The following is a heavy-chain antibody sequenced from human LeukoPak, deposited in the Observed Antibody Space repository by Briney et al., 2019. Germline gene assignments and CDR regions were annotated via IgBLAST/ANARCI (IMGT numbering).Heavy chain of an antibody. D-gene: IGHD2-2*01. CDR1: GFTFNTYY. CDR2: INPNSGVT. J-gene: IGHJ6*02. CDR3: TRDRCSSINCYEYNYYGMDV. Sequence: ASVKVSCKASGFTFNTYYIHWVRRAPGQGLEWMGWINPNSGVTESAQKFQGRVTMTSDTSTSTAYMELSRLRSDNTAVYYCTRDRCSSINCYEYNYYGMDVWGQGTTVTVSS. V-gene: IGHV1-2*02.